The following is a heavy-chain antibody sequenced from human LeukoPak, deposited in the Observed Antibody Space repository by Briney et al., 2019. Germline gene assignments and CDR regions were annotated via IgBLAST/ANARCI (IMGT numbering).Heavy chain of an antibody. CDR2: MSGNGVST. CDR1: GFTVSAYW. CDR3: AKGFTSQNGNWFDP. J-gene: IGHJ5*02. Sequence: GGSLRLSCAASGFTVSAYWMSWARQPPGKGLEWVSTMSGNGVSTFYTASVRGRFTNSRDNAKNTLSLQMHSLTADDTAIYCCAKGFTSQNGNWFDPWGQGTPVTVSS. V-gene: IGHV3-23*01.